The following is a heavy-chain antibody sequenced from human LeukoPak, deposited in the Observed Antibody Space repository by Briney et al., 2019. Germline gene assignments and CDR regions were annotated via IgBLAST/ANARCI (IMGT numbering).Heavy chain of an antibody. D-gene: IGHD3-22*01. Sequence: SETLSLTCTVSGGSISSYYWNWIRQPAGKGLEWIGRIYTSGNTNYSPSLKSRVTISVDKSKNQSSLKLSSVTAADTAVYYCAGTDTSGYDRFDYWGQGALVTVSS. V-gene: IGHV4-4*07. CDR3: AGTDTSGYDRFDY. CDR2: IYTSGNT. CDR1: GGSISSYY. J-gene: IGHJ4*02.